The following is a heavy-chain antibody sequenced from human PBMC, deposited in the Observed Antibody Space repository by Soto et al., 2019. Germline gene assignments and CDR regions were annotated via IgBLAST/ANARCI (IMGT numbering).Heavy chain of an antibody. CDR3: ARETLPFLGYCSGGSCYVDY. V-gene: IGHV6-1*01. CDR1: GDSVSSNSAA. Sequence: SQTLSLTCAISGDSVSSNSAAWNWIRQSPSRGLEWLGRTYYRSKWYNDYAVSVKSRITINPDTSKNQFSLQLNSVTPEDTAVYYCARETLPFLGYCSGGSCYVDYWGQGTLVTVSS. CDR2: TYYRSKWYN. J-gene: IGHJ4*02. D-gene: IGHD2-15*01.